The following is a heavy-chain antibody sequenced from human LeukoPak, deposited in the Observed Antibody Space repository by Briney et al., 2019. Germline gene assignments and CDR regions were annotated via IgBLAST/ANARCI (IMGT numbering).Heavy chain of an antibody. CDR1: GGSISSGGYY. CDR3: AIAGYYYGMDV. J-gene: IGHJ6*02. V-gene: IGHV3-23*01. Sequence: LSLTCTVSGGSISSGGYYWSWVRQAPGKGLEWVSAISGSGGSTFYRDSVKGRFTIFRDSSKNALHLQMNSLRVEDTAVYYCAIAGYYYGMDVWGQGTTVTVSS. CDR2: ISGSGGST.